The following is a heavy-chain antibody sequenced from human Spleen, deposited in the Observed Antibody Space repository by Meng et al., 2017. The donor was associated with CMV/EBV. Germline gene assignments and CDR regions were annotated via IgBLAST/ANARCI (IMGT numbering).Heavy chain of an antibody. Sequence: GSLRLSCTVSGGSISSSSCYWGWIRQPPGKGLEWIGGFHDGGHTYYNPSLKSRVTISVDTSKNQFSLKLSSVTAADTVVYYCARDPRYSSGWHFDYWGQGTLVTVSS. V-gene: IGHV4-39*07. CDR3: ARDPRYSSGWHFDY. CDR2: FHDGGHT. J-gene: IGHJ4*02. CDR1: GGSISSSSCY. D-gene: IGHD6-19*01.